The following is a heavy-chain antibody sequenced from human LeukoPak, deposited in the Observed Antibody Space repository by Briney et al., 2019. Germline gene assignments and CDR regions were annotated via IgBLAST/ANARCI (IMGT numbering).Heavy chain of an antibody. CDR1: GFTFSSYG. Sequence: PGRSLRLSCAASGFTFSSYGMHWVRQAPGKGLEWVAVISYDGSNKYYADSVKGRFTISRDNSKKTLYLQMNSLRAEDTAVYYCAKSRGGGDYALLPIDYWGQGTLVTVSS. J-gene: IGHJ4*02. CDR3: AKSRGGGDYALLPIDY. CDR2: ISYDGSNK. D-gene: IGHD4-17*01. V-gene: IGHV3-30*18.